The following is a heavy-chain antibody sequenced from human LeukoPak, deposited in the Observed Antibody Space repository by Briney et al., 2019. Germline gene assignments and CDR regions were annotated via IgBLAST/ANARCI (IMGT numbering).Heavy chain of an antibody. J-gene: IGHJ6*03. CDR1: GGSISTYW. D-gene: IGHD5-12*01. CDR2: IFYSGYT. V-gene: IGHV4-59*01. CDR3: ARVVYSGYDFRGAMDV. Sequence: SETLSLTCSVSGGSISTYWWSWIRQSPGKGLEWIGNIFYSGYTNYNPSLKSRVTISVDTSKKQFSLKLSSVTAADTAVYYCARVVYSGYDFRGAMDVWGKGTTVTASS.